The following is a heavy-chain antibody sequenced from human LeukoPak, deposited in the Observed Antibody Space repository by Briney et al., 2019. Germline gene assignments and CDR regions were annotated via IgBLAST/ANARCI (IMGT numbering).Heavy chain of an antibody. J-gene: IGHJ4*02. CDR1: GYTFTGYY. CDR3: ASVIAGITTDY. D-gene: IGHD1-26*01. Sequence: ALVKVSCKASGYTFTGYYIHWVRQAPGQGLEWMGWINPNSGDTNFAQKFQGRITMARDTSISTAYMELSRLRSDDTAVYYCASVIAGITTDYWGQGTLVTVSS. V-gene: IGHV1-2*02. CDR2: INPNSGDT.